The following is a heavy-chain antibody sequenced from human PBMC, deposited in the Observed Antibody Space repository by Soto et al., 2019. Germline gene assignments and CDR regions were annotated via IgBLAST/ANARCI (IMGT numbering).Heavy chain of an antibody. D-gene: IGHD2-21*02. CDR1: GFTFSSYG. CDR2: IWYDGSKK. Sequence: QVLLVESGGGVVQPGRSLRLSCAASGFTFSSYGMHWVRQAPGKGLEWVAVIWYDGSKKYYADSVKGRFTISRDNSKNTLYLQMNSLRAEDTAVYYCARAIVVVTAIPYGMDVWGQGTTVTVSS. J-gene: IGHJ6*02. CDR3: ARAIVVVTAIPYGMDV. V-gene: IGHV3-33*01.